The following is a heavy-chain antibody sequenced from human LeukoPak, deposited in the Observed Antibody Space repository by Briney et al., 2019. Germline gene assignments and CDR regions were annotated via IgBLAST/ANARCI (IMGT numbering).Heavy chain of an antibody. V-gene: IGHV4-38-2*02. Sequence: SETLSLTCTVSGYSISSGYYWGWIRQPPGKGLEWIGSIYHSGSTYYNPSLKSRVTISVDTSKNQFSLKLSSVTAADTAVYYCGGSGYSYGLNYWGQGTLVTVSS. CDR3: GGSGYSYGLNY. CDR2: IYHSGST. CDR1: GYSISSGYY. D-gene: IGHD5-18*01. J-gene: IGHJ4*02.